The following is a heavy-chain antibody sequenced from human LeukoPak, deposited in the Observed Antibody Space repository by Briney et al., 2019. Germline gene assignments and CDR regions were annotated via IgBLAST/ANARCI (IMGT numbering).Heavy chain of an antibody. J-gene: IGHJ4*02. Sequence: ASVKVSCRVSGYTLTELSMHWVRQAPGKGLEWMGGFDPEDGETIYAQKFQGRVTMTEDTSADTAYMELSSLRSEDTAVYYCATDLRYCSSTSCYSSGWGQGTLVTVSS. CDR1: GYTLTELS. CDR3: ATDLRYCSSTSCYSSG. D-gene: IGHD2-2*01. V-gene: IGHV1-24*01. CDR2: FDPEDGET.